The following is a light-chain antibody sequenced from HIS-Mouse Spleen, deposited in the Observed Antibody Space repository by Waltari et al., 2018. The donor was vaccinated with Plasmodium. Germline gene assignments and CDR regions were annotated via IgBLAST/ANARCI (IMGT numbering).Light chain of an antibody. J-gene: IGKJ4*01. V-gene: IGKV1-13*02. CDR1: QGISSA. Sequence: AIQLTQSPSSLSASVGYRLTITCRASQGISSALAWYQQKPGKAPKLLIYDASSLESGFPSMFSGSGSGTDFTLTISSLQPEDFATYYCQQFNSYLLTFGGGTKVEIK. CDR2: DAS. CDR3: QQFNSYLLT.